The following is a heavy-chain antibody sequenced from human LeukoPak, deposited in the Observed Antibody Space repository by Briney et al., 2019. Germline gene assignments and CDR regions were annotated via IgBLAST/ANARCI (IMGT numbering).Heavy chain of an antibody. Sequence: GGSPRLSCVASGFTFSDYWMTWVRQAPGKGLEWVANIKQDGSEKYYLDSVKGRFTISRDNTKNSLFLQLNSLRAEDTALYYCVRDGDTSGLDYWGQGTLVTVSS. V-gene: IGHV3-7*01. J-gene: IGHJ4*02. D-gene: IGHD3-22*01. CDR2: IKQDGSEK. CDR3: VRDGDTSGLDY. CDR1: GFTFSDYW.